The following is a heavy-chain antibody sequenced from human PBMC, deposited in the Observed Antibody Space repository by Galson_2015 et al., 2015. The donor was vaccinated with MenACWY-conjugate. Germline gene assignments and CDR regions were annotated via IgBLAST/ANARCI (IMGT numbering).Heavy chain of an antibody. D-gene: IGHD1-26*01. CDR2: ISPGDSNT. Sequence: QSGAEVKQSGESLKISCKGSGYYFTCYWIAWVRQIPGKGLEWMGLISPGDSNTRYSPSFQGQVTISADKSISTAYLQWSSLKASDTAMYYCARHPPGGRGMDVWGQGTTVTVSS. CDR1: GYYFTCYW. J-gene: IGHJ6*02. V-gene: IGHV5-51*01. CDR3: ARHPPGGRGMDV.